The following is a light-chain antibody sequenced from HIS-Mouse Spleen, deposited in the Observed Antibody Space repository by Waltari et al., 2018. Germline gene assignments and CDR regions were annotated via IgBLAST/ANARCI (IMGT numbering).Light chain of an antibody. CDR3: YSTDSSGNHRV. J-gene: IGLJ2*01. CDR1: ALPKKY. Sequence: SYELTQPPSVSVSPGQTARITCSGDALPKKYAYWYQQKSGQAPVLVIYADSKRFSGIPERFSGSSSGTMATLTISGAQVEDEADYYCYSTDSSGNHRVFGGGTKLTVL. V-gene: IGLV3-10*01. CDR2: ADS.